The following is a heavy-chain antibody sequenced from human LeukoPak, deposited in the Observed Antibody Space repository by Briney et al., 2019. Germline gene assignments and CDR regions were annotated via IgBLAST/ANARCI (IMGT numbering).Heavy chain of an antibody. J-gene: IGHJ4*02. D-gene: IGHD4-17*01. Sequence: SETLSHTCTVSGVSISSFYWNWIRQPPGKGLEWIGYVYYSGSANYNPSLMGRVTISIDTSKNQFSLNLNSVTAADTAVYYCTRGNYGDFGFDYWGQGTLATVSS. CDR3: TRGNYGDFGFDY. V-gene: IGHV4-59*01. CDR2: VYYSGSA. CDR1: GVSISSFY.